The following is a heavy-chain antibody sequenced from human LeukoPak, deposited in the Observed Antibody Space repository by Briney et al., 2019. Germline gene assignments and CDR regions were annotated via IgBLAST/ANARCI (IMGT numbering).Heavy chain of an antibody. CDR1: GGSISSSSYY. CDR3: ARGSTGLWFGEYYFDY. J-gene: IGHJ4*02. V-gene: IGHV3-11*01. CDR2: ISSSGSTI. D-gene: IGHD3-10*01. Sequence: LSLTCTVSGGSISSSSYYWGWIRQPPGKGLEWVSYISSSGSTIYYADSVKGRFTISRDNAKNSLYLQMNSLRAEDTAVYYCARGSTGLWFGEYYFDYWGQGTLVTVSS.